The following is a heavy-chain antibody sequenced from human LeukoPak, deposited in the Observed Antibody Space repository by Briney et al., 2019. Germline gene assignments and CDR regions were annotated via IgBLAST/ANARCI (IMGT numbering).Heavy chain of an antibody. J-gene: IGHJ1*01. V-gene: IGHV3-23*01. Sequence: PGGSLRLSCAASGFTFSSYAMSWVRQAPGKGLEWVSAISGSGGSTYYADSVKGRFTISRDNSKNTLYLQMNSLRAEDTAVYYCAKPPTMVRGVNHAPLQHWGQGTLVTVSS. CDR1: GFTFSSYA. CDR2: ISGSGGST. D-gene: IGHD3-10*01. CDR3: AKPPTMVRGVNHAPLQH.